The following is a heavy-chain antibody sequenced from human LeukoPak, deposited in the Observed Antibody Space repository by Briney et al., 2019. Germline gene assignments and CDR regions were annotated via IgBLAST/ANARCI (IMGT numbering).Heavy chain of an antibody. CDR3: ARLEMATISFDY. Sequence: PGGSLRLSCAASGFTFSSHCMNWARQAPGKGLEWVANIKQDGSEKYYVDSVKGRFTISRDNAKNSLYLQMNSLRAEDTAVYYCARLEMATISFDYWGQGTLVTVSS. V-gene: IGHV3-7*03. J-gene: IGHJ4*02. CDR2: IKQDGSEK. D-gene: IGHD5-24*01. CDR1: GFTFSSHC.